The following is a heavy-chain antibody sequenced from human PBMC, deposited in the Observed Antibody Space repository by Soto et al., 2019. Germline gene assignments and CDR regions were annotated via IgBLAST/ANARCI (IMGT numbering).Heavy chain of an antibody. D-gene: IGHD5-12*01. V-gene: IGHV3-48*03. CDR3: AIGMDIVPPNGFAS. CDR2: ILSIGTTI. J-gene: IGHJ1*01. Sequence: PGGSLRLSCATSGFRFSDYEMNWVRQAPGKGLEWVAYILSIGTTIYYTDSVKGRFTISRDNNKNLLYLQMNSLRVEDTGVYYCAIGMDIVPPNGFASWGQRTMVSVSS. CDR1: GFRFSDYE.